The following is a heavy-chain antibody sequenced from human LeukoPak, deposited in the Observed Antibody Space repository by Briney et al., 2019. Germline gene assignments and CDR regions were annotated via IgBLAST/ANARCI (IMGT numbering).Heavy chain of an antibody. CDR3: AKHKVNDYGDYSPFDY. CDR1: GFTFSRYG. D-gene: IGHD4-17*01. V-gene: IGHV3-30*02. Sequence: GGSLRLSCAPSGFTFSRYGIHCVRQAPGKGLEWVAFIRYDGSNKYYADSVKGRVTISRDNSKNTLFLQMNSLRAEETAVYYCAKHKVNDYGDYSPFDYWGQGTLVTVSS. J-gene: IGHJ4*02. CDR2: IRYDGSNK.